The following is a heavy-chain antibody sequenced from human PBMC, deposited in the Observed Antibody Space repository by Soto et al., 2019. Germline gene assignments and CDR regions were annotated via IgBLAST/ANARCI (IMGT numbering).Heavy chain of an antibody. J-gene: IGHJ5*02. D-gene: IGHD5-12*01. CDR1: GGSISSSGYY. CDR3: AREEGGGYDHRWFDP. CDR2: IYDSGST. Sequence: SETLSLTCTVSGGSISSSGYYWSWVRQPPGKGLEWIGYIYDSGSTYYNPSLKSRVTISVDTSKNQFSLKLSSVTAADTAVYYCAREEGGGYDHRWFDPWGQGTQVTVS. V-gene: IGHV4-31*03.